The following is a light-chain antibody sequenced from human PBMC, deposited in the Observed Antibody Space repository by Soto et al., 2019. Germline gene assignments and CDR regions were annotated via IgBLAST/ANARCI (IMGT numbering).Light chain of an antibody. CDR2: GAS. CDR1: QSVGSN. V-gene: IGKV3-15*01. J-gene: IGKJ1*01. Sequence: EIVLTQSQATLSVCPGERVTLSGRARQSVGSNLAWYQQKPGQAPRLLIYGASTRATGIPARFSGSGSETEFTLTISSLQAEDSAVYYCQQYGSSGTFGQGTKVDIK. CDR3: QQYGSSGT.